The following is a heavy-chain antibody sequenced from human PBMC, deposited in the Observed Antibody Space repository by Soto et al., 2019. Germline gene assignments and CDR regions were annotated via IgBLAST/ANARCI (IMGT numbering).Heavy chain of an antibody. D-gene: IGHD3-16*01. CDR2: VHGGGST. CDR1: GFTVSNNH. Sequence: VQLVESGGGLIQPGGSLRLSCAASGFTVSNNHMTWVRQAAGKGLELVSFVHGGGSTSYADSVKGRFTISRDNPKNTLYLQMDSLRAEDPAIYYCAGRLTTAASLDYWGRGTLVTVSS. J-gene: IGHJ4*02. CDR3: AGRLTTAASLDY. V-gene: IGHV3-53*01.